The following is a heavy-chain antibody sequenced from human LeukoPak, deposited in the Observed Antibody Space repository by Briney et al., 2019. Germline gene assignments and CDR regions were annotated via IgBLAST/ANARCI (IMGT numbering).Heavy chain of an antibody. CDR1: GLTFSRYS. D-gene: IGHD3-3*01. V-gene: IGHV3-21*01. Sequence: GGSLRLSCAAPGLTFSRYSMNWVRQAPGKGLEWVSSISSGSSYIYYADSVKGRFTISRDNAKKSLYLQMNSLRAEDTAVYYCARGDPDISFGVAGEAFDIWGQGTMVTVSS. J-gene: IGHJ3*02. CDR3: ARGDPDISFGVAGEAFDI. CDR2: ISSGSSYI.